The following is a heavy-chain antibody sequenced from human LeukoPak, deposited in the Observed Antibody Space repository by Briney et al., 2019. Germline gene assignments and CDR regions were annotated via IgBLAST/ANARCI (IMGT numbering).Heavy chain of an antibody. CDR1: GYSFTSYW. Sequence: GESLKISCKGSGYSFTSYWIGWVRQMPGKGLEWMGIIYPGDSETRYSPSLQGQVTISADKSISTAYLQWSSLKASDTAMYYCARLVVVTASFFDYWGQGTLVTVSS. D-gene: IGHD2-21*02. CDR2: IYPGDSET. V-gene: IGHV5-51*01. CDR3: ARLVVVTASFFDY. J-gene: IGHJ4*02.